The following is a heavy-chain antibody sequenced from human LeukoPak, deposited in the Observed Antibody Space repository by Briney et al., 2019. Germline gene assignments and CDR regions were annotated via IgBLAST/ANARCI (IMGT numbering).Heavy chain of an antibody. CDR1: GDTFTSYG. Sequence: ASVKVSCKASGDTFTSYGISWVRQAPGHGLEWMGWISAHKGNTRYGQKFQGRVTMTTDTSTSTAYMELRSLRSDDTAVYYCARRQGTTLNFDYWGQGTLVTVSS. CDR3: ARRQGTTLNFDY. V-gene: IGHV1-18*01. CDR2: ISAHKGNT. J-gene: IGHJ4*02. D-gene: IGHD1-1*01.